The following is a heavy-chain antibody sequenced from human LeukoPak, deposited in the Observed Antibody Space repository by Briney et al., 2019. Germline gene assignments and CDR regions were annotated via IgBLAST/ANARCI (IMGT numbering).Heavy chain of an antibody. CDR2: ISYDGSNK. V-gene: IGHV3-30*18. J-gene: IGHJ6*02. CDR3: AKGMYSSSRYWYYGMDV. CDR1: GFTFRSHA. Sequence: GGSLRLSCAASGFTFRSHAMHWVRQAPGKGLEWVAVISYDGSNKYYADSVKGRFTISRDNSKNTLYLQMNSLRAEDTAVYYCAKGMYSSSRYWYYGMDVWGQGTTVTVSS. D-gene: IGHD6-13*01.